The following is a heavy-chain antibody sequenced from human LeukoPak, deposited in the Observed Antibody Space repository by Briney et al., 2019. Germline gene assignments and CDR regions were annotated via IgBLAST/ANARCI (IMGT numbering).Heavy chain of an antibody. CDR2: IYTSGSP. J-gene: IGHJ3*02. Sequence: SETLSLTCTVSGGSISSYYWSWIRQPAGKGLEWIGRIYTSGSPNYNPSLKSRVTMSVDTSKNQFSLKLNSVAAADTAVYYCARDGYSAFDIWGQGTMVTVSS. V-gene: IGHV4-4*07. D-gene: IGHD2-2*03. CDR3: ARDGYSAFDI. CDR1: GGSISSYY.